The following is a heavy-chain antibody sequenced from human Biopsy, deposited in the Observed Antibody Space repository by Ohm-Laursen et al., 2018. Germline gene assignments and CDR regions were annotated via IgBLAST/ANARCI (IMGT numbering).Heavy chain of an antibody. J-gene: IGHJ2*01. CDR1: GFTFTSYA. CDR2: ISYDGSGE. D-gene: IGHD4-11*01. CDR3: ARDGKRWDYSTYFSWHFDL. Sequence: SSLRLSCAASGFTFTSYAMHWVRQAPGKGLEWVAVISYDGSGEYYADSLQGRFIISRDSPKNTVDLQMNSLRAEDTAVYFCARDGKRWDYSTYFSWHFDLWGRGTLVTVSS. V-gene: IGHV3-30*03.